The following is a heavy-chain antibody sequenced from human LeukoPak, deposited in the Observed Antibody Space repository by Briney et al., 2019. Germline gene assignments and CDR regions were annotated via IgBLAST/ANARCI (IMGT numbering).Heavy chain of an antibody. Sequence: GGSLRLSCAASGFTFNDYAMSWVRQAPGKGLEWVSAISGSGGSTYYADSVKGRFTISRDNSKNTLYLQMNSLRAEDTAVYYCAKVEHTYYLGPNLDYWGQGTLVTVSS. CDR1: GFTFNDYA. CDR2: ISGSGGST. V-gene: IGHV3-23*01. D-gene: IGHD3-22*01. J-gene: IGHJ4*02. CDR3: AKVEHTYYLGPNLDY.